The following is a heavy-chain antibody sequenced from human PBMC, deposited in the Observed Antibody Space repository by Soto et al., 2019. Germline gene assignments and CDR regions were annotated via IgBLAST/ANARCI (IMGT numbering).Heavy chain of an antibody. CDR1: GFTFTSSA. J-gene: IGHJ4*02. CDR3: AADTALYYYDSSANGTKRYYFDY. V-gene: IGHV1-58*01. D-gene: IGHD3-22*01. CDR2: IVVGSGNT. Sequence: SVKVSCKASGFTFTSSAVKWVRQARGQRLEWRGWIVVGSGNTNYAQKFQERVTITRDMSTSTAYMELSSLRSEDTAVYYCAADTALYYYDSSANGTKRYYFDYWGQGTLVTVSS.